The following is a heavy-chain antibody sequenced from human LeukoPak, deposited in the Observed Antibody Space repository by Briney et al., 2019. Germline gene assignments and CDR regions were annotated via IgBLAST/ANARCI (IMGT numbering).Heavy chain of an antibody. D-gene: IGHD3-3*01. Sequence: GGSLRLSCAASGFTFSSYWMTWVRQAPGKGLEWVANIRDDGSEKYYVDSVKGRFTISRDNAKNSLYLRMNSLRVEDTAVYYCARLNYDFWSGVWEGYYMDVWGKGTTVTVSS. CDR1: GFTFSSYW. CDR2: IRDDGSEK. V-gene: IGHV3-7*01. CDR3: ARLNYDFWSGVWEGYYMDV. J-gene: IGHJ6*03.